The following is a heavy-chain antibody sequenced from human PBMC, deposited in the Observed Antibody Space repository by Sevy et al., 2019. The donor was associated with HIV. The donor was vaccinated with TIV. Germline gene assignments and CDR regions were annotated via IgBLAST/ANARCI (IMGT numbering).Heavy chain of an antibody. Sequence: GGSLRLSCTASGFTFGDYAMSWVRQAPGKGLEWVGFIRSKAYGGTTEYAASVKGRFTISRDDSKSIAYLQMNSLKTEDTAVYYCTRDLMCVGGDYCYYMDVWGKGTTVTVSS. CDR2: IRSKAYGGTT. CDR3: TRDLMCVGGDYCYYMDV. D-gene: IGHD3-16*01. V-gene: IGHV3-49*04. J-gene: IGHJ6*03. CDR1: GFTFGDYA.